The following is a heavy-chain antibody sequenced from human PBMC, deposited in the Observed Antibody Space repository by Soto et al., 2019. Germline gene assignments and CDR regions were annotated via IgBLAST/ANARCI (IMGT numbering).Heavy chain of an antibody. CDR3: ARDSSGYHFDY. Sequence: SETLSLTCTVSGGSTSSGDYYWSWIRQPPGKGLEWIGYIYYSGSTYYNPSLKSRVTISVDTSKNQFSLKLSSVTAADTAVYYCARDSSGYHFDYWGQGTLVTVSS. CDR1: GGSTSSGDYY. J-gene: IGHJ4*02. CDR2: IYYSGST. V-gene: IGHV4-30-4*01. D-gene: IGHD3-22*01.